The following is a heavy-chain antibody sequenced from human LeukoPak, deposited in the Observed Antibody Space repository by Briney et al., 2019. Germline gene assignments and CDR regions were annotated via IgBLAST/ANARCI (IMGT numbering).Heavy chain of an antibody. CDR1: GFTFSNYG. D-gene: IGHD3-22*01. V-gene: IGHV3-23*01. Sequence: GGSLRLSCAASGFTFSNYGMSWVRQAPGKGLEWVSAISGSGGSTYYADSVKGRFTISRDNSKNTLYLQMNSLRAEDTAVYYCAKAPQYYYDSSGYPDESGSFDYWGQGTLVTVSS. J-gene: IGHJ4*02. CDR3: AKAPQYYYDSSGYPDESGSFDY. CDR2: ISGSGGST.